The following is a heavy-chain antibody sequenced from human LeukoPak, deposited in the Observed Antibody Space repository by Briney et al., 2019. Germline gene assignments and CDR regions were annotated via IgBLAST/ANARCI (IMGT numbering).Heavy chain of an antibody. J-gene: IGHJ6*03. Sequence: SETLSLTCAVYGGSFSGYYWSWIRQPPGKGLEWIGKINHSGSTNYNPSLKSRVTISVDTSKNQFSLKLSSVTAADTAVYYCARDRYDFWSGYYTGRKGYYYYMDVWGKGTTVTVSS. V-gene: IGHV4-34*01. CDR2: INHSGST. CDR1: GGSFSGYY. CDR3: ARDRYDFWSGYYTGRKGYYYYMDV. D-gene: IGHD3-3*01.